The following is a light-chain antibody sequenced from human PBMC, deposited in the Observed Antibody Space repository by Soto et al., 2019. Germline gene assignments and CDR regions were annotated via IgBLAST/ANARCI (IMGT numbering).Light chain of an antibody. Sequence: EIVLTQSPGTLSLSPGERATLSCRASQSVGRSNFAWYQQKPGPAPRLLISGASSKATGSPDRFSGAASGTDFTLSINRLEPEAVAFYYCQHSDTSLTFRGGTKVEL. CDR1: QSVGRSN. V-gene: IGKV3-20*01. CDR2: GAS. J-gene: IGKJ4*01. CDR3: QHSDTSLT.